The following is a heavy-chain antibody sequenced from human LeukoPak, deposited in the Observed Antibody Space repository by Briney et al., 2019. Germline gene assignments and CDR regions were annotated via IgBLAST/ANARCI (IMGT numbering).Heavy chain of an antibody. CDR1: GFTFSSYG. V-gene: IGHV3-23*01. CDR3: AREVGAFDI. CDR2: ISGSALNK. D-gene: IGHD3-16*01. J-gene: IGHJ3*02. Sequence: GTSLRLSCAASGFTFSSYGMSWVRQAPGKGLEWVSVISGSALNKYYADSVKGRFTISRDNSKKTLYLQMNSLRAEDTAVYYCAREVGAFDIWGQGTMVTVSS.